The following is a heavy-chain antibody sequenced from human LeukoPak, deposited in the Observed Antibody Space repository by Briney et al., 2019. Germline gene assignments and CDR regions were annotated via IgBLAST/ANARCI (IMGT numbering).Heavy chain of an antibody. CDR1: GFTFSSHW. CDR2: ISQDGFDT. J-gene: IGHJ5*02. D-gene: IGHD6-13*01. CDR3: ARIIAVGGTDWFDP. Sequence: GGSLRLSCEASGFTFSSHWMSWFSQRPGGGREWVANISQDGFDTYYVGSVTGRFAISRDNAKNSLYLQMNSLRVEDTAIYYCARIIAVGGTDWFDPWGQGTLVTVSS. V-gene: IGHV3-7*01.